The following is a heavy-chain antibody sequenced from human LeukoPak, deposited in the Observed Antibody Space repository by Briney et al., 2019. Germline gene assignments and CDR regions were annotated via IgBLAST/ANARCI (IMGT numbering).Heavy chain of an antibody. V-gene: IGHV3-30*18. CDR3: AKDAYSGSFRWFDP. D-gene: IGHD1-26*01. Sequence: QPGGSLRLSCAASGFTFSSYGMHWDRQAPGKGLEWVAVISYDGSNKYYADSVKGRFTISRDNSKNTLYLQMNSLRAEDTAVYYCAKDAYSGSFRWFDPWGQGTLVTVSS. J-gene: IGHJ5*02. CDR1: GFTFSSYG. CDR2: ISYDGSNK.